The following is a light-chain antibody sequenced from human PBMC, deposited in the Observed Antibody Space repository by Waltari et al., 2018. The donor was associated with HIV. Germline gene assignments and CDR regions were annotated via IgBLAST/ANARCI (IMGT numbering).Light chain of an antibody. J-gene: IGLJ1*01. CDR3: AAWDDSHYV. CDR1: SSNIGSNY. V-gene: IGLV1-47*01. Sequence: QSVLTQPPSASGTPGQRVTISCSGSSSNIGSNYVYWYQQLPGTAPNLLIYRNNQRPSGVPDRCSGSKSGTSASVAISGLRSEDEADYYCAAWDDSHYVFGTGTKVTVL. CDR2: RNN.